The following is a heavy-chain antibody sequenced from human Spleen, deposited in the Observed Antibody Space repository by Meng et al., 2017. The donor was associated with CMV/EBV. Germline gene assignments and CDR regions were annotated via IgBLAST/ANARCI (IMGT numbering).Heavy chain of an antibody. CDR3: ATEGGYCSDASCYSLSAFDI. V-gene: IGHV3-66*02. D-gene: IGHD2-15*01. J-gene: IGHJ3*02. CDR2: IYLGGGT. CDR1: GFIVSANY. Sequence: GESLKISCAASGFIVSANYMTWVRQAPGKGPEGVSVIYLGGGTHYADSVKGRFTISRDNSKNTLYLQMNSLRADDTAMYYCATEGGYCSDASCYSLSAFDIWGQGTMVTVSS.